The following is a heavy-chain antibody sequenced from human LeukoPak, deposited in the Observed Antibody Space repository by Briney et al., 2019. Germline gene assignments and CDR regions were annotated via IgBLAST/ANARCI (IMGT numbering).Heavy chain of an antibody. J-gene: IGHJ3*02. CDR2: INHSGST. D-gene: IGHD2-2*01. CDR3: ARGRVVVVPAATAWAFDI. CDR1: GGSFSGYY. Sequence: SETLSLTCAVYGGSFSGYYWSWIRQPPGKGLEWIGEINHSGSTNYNPSLKSRVTISVDTSKNQFSLQLSSVTAADTAVYYCARGRVVVVPAATAWAFDIWGQGTMVTVSS. V-gene: IGHV4-34*01.